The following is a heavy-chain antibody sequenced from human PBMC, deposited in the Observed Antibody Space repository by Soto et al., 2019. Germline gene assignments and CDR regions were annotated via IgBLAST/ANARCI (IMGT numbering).Heavy chain of an antibody. CDR3: ARDSSGYYYTENDY. D-gene: IGHD3-22*01. CDR2: IIPILGIA. CDR1: GGTFSSYT. Sequence: SVKVSCKASGGTFSSYTISWVRQAPGQGLEWMGRIIPILGIANYAQKFQGRVTITADKSTSTAYMELSSLRSEDTAVYYCARDSSGYYYTENDYWGQGTLVTVST. V-gene: IGHV1-69*04. J-gene: IGHJ4*02.